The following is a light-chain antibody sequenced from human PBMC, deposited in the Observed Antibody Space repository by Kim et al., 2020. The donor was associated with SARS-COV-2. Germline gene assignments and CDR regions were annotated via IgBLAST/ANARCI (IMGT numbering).Light chain of an antibody. J-gene: IGLJ2*01. Sequence: QSALTQPASVSGSPGQSITISCTGTSSDVGSYNLVSWYQQHPGKAPKLMIYEVSKRPSGVSNRFSGSKSGNTASLTISGLQAEDEADDYCCSYVVFGGGTQLAVL. CDR1: SSDVGSYNL. CDR2: EVS. CDR3: CSYVV. V-gene: IGLV2-23*02.